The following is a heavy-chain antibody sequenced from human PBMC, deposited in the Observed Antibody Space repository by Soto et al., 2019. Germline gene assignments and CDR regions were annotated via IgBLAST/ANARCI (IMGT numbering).Heavy chain of an antibody. Sequence: QVQLVQSGAEVKKPGASVKVSCKASGYTFTNSYIHWVRQAPGQGLEWMALLNPNGGSTNYAQNFQGRVTLTRDTSTSTVYMELTSLTSEDTAVYYCATNLAAGDYWGQGTLVTVSS. CDR3: ATNLAAGDY. D-gene: IGHD6-13*01. J-gene: IGHJ4*02. V-gene: IGHV1-46*01. CDR1: GYTFTNSY. CDR2: LNPNGGST.